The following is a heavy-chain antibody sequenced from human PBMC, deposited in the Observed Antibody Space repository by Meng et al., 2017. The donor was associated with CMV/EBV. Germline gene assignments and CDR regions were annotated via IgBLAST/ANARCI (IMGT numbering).Heavy chain of an antibody. CDR1: GDSITNSAYY. CDR2: IYYSGTT. D-gene: IGHD2-2*01. CDR3: ARVGIYCSGTSCDIWEGDS. V-gene: IGHV4-39*02. Sequence: LSCTISGDSITNSAYYWGWIRQPPGKGLEWIGNIYYSGTTYYTPSLKSRVTISIDTSENHFSLRLSSVTAADTAVYYCARVGIYCSGTSCDIWEGDSWGQGTLVTVSS. J-gene: IGHJ4*02.